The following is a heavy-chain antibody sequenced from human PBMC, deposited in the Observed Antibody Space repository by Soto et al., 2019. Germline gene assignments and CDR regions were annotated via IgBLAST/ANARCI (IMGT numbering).Heavy chain of an antibody. CDR3: ASAIVGAPVYFDY. Sequence: ASVKVSCKASGYTFTSYAMHWVRQAPGQRLEWMGWINAGNGNTKYSQKFQGRVTITRDTSTSTAYMELSSLRSEDTAVYYCASAIVGAPVYFDYWGQGTLVTSPQ. V-gene: IGHV1-3*01. D-gene: IGHD1-26*01. J-gene: IGHJ4*02. CDR2: INAGNGNT. CDR1: GYTFTSYA.